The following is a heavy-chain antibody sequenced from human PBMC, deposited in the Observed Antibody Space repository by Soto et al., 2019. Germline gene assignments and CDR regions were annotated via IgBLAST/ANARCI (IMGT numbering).Heavy chain of an antibody. D-gene: IGHD1-26*01. J-gene: IGHJ6*02. V-gene: IGHV4-59*08. CDR1: GDSIGTYN. CDR3: VRQGIGALHGLVDV. Sequence: QVQLQASGPGLVKPSDTLSLTCTVSGDSIGTYNWGWIRQPPGKRLEWIGYIYSKGGTSYNPALKRRVTVSADTSTKQFSLRLSSVTAADTAVYYCVRQGIGALHGLVDVWGQGTTVTVSS. CDR2: IYSKGGT.